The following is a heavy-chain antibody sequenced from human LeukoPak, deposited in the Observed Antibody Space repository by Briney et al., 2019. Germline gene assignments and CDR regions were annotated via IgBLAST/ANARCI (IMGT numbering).Heavy chain of an antibody. Sequence: PSETLSLTCTVSGGSISSSSYYWGWIRQPPGKGLEWIGSIYYSGSTYYNPSLKSRVTISVDTSKNQFSLKLSSVTAADTAVYYCARVGTYYYDSSGYYFRGSERYYFDYWGQGTLVTVSS. CDR3: ARVGTYYYDSSGYYFRGSERYYFDY. J-gene: IGHJ4*02. V-gene: IGHV4-39*07. D-gene: IGHD3-22*01. CDR2: IYYSGST. CDR1: GGSISSSSYY.